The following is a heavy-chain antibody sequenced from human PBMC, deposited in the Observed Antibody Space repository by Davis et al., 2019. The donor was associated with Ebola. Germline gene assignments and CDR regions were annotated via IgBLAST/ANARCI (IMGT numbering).Heavy chain of an antibody. D-gene: IGHD4-23*01. CDR3: ARGADYGGAFDI. J-gene: IGHJ3*02. V-gene: IGHV1-2*02. CDR2: ISAYNGNT. CDR1: GYTFTSYY. Sequence: ASVKVSCKASGYTFTSYYMHWVRQAPGQGLEWMGWISAYNGNTNYAQKFQGSVTMTRDTSISTAYMELSRLRSDDTAVYYCARGADYGGAFDIWGQGTMVTVSS.